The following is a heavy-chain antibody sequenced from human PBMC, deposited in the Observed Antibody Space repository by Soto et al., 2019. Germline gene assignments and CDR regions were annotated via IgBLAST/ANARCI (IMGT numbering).Heavy chain of an antibody. CDR2: IYYSGST. CDR3: ASQWLRLGMDV. V-gene: IGHV4-30-4*01. CDR1: GGSISSGDYY. Sequence: KTSETLSLTCTVSGGSISSGDYYWSWIRQPPGKGLEWIGYIYYSGSTYYNPSLKSRVTISVDTSKNQFSLKLSSVTAADTAVYYCASQWLRLGMDVWGQGTTVTVSS. J-gene: IGHJ6*02. D-gene: IGHD5-12*01.